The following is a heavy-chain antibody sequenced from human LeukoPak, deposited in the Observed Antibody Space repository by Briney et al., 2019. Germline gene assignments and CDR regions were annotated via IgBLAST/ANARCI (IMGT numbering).Heavy chain of an antibody. J-gene: IGHJ4*02. Sequence: ASVKVSCKASGYTFTSYGISWVRQAPGQGLEWMGWISAYNGNTNYAQKLQGRVTMTTDTSTSTVYMELSSLRSEDTAVYYCARDPTEATAMVTYYFDYWGQGTLVTVSS. CDR2: ISAYNGNT. V-gene: IGHV1-18*01. D-gene: IGHD5-18*01. CDR3: ARDPTEATAMVTYYFDY. CDR1: GYTFTSYG.